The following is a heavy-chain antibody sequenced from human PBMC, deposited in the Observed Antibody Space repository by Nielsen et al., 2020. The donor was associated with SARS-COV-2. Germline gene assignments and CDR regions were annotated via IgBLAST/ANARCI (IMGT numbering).Heavy chain of an antibody. Sequence: GSLRLSCKGSGYSFTSYWIGWVRQMPGKGLEWMGIVYPGDSDTRYSPSFQGQVTISADKSISTAYLQWSSLKASDTAMYYCARHGLWGHIYWFDPWGQGTLVTVSS. CDR2: VYPGDSDT. CDR1: GYSFTSYW. V-gene: IGHV5-51*01. D-gene: IGHD7-27*01. CDR3: ARHGLWGHIYWFDP. J-gene: IGHJ5*02.